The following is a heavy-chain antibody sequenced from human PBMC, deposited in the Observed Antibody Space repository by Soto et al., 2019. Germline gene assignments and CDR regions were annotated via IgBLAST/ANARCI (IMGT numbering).Heavy chain of an antibody. V-gene: IGHV1-69*02. CDR3: ATSYGSGSAHFDF. CDR1: GGTFTSYT. J-gene: IGHJ4*02. D-gene: IGHD3-10*01. CDR2: IIPILRMA. Sequence: QVQLVQSGAEVKMPGSSVKVSCTASGGTFTSYTFSWVRQVPGQGLEWMGRIIPILRMADFAQKFQGRVTINADESTSTVYMKLSSLRSEDTAVYYCATSYGSGSAHFDFWCQGNLVTVS.